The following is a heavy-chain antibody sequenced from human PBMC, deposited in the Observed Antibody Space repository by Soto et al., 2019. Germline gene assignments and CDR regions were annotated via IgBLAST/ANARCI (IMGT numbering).Heavy chain of an antibody. V-gene: IGHV5-51*01. Sequence: PGESLKISCKGSGYSFSSFWIVWVRQMSGKGLEWMGSIYPGDSDTRYSPSFQGQVTISADKSISTAYLQWNSLKASDTAMYFCARHKGYCSSTSCYGLDVWGQGAPVTVSS. J-gene: IGHJ6*02. CDR1: GYSFSSFW. CDR2: IYPGDSDT. CDR3: ARHKGYCSSTSCYGLDV. D-gene: IGHD2-2*01.